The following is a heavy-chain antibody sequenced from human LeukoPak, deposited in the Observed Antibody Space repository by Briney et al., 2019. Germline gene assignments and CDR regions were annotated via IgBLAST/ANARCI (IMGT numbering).Heavy chain of an antibody. J-gene: IGHJ4*02. CDR2: INAGNGNT. Sequence: GASVKVSCKASGYTFTSYAMHWVRQAPGQRLEWMGWINAGNGNTKYSQKFQSRVTITRDTSASTAYMELSSLRSEDTAVYYCARDRKELYSSGWGLDYWGQGTLVTVSS. CDR1: GYTFTSYA. D-gene: IGHD6-19*01. V-gene: IGHV1-3*01. CDR3: ARDRKELYSSGWGLDY.